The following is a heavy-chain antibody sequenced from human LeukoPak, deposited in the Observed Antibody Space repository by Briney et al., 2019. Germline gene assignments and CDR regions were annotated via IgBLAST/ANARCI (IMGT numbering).Heavy chain of an antibody. D-gene: IGHD3-10*01. J-gene: IGHJ3*02. V-gene: IGHV3-30*02. Sequence: GGSLRLSCAASGFTFSSYGMHWVRQAPGKGLEWVAVIWYDGSNKYYADSVKGRFTISRDNSKNTLYLQMNSLRAEDTAVYYCAKDFLWFEGFDIWGQGTMVTVSS. CDR1: GFTFSSYG. CDR2: IWYDGSNK. CDR3: AKDFLWFEGFDI.